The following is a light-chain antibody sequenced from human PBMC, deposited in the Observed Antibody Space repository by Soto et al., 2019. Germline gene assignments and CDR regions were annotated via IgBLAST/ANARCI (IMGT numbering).Light chain of an antibody. CDR2: GAS. CDR3: QQYDNSPRP. J-gene: IGKJ1*01. V-gene: IGKV3-15*01. CDR1: QTVSIK. Sequence: EIGLTQYPATLSVSPGERATLSCRASQTVSIKLAWYQQKPGQAPRLLIFGASTGAPGIPARFSGSGSETDFTLTISRLEPEDFAVYYCQQYDNSPRPFGQGTKVAIK.